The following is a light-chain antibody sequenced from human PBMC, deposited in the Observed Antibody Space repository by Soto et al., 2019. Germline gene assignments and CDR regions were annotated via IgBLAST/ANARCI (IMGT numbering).Light chain of an antibody. Sequence: QSVLTQPPSASGSPGQSLTISCTGTSSDVGFYNFVSWYQQRPGKAPKLVIYEVTKRPSGVPDRFSGSKSGSTASLTVSGLQADDEADYYCASYAGTKIFVLGSGTKVT. CDR3: ASYAGTKIFV. CDR1: SSDVGFYNF. J-gene: IGLJ1*01. CDR2: EVT. V-gene: IGLV2-8*01.